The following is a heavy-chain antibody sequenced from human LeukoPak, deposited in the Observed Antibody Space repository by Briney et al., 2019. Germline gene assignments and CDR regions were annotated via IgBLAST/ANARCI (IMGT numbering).Heavy chain of an antibody. Sequence: GGSLRLSCAASGFSFSSYEMNWVRQAPGKGLEWISYINSNGRNVDYADSVRGRFTISRDNAKNSLFLQMNSLRAEDTAVYYCLCLWFGKGVYWGRGTLVTVSS. J-gene: IGHJ4*02. CDR3: LCLWFGKGVY. CDR2: INSNGRNV. CDR1: GFSFSSYE. V-gene: IGHV3-48*03. D-gene: IGHD3-10*01.